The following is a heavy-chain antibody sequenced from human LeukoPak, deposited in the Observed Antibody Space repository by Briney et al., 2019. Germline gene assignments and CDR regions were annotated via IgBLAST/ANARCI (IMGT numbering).Heavy chain of an antibody. CDR1: GFTFSSYA. J-gene: IGHJ4*02. CDR3: ARGYSSSSWSLFDY. V-gene: IGHV3-30-3*01. CDR2: ISYDGSNK. Sequence: GGSLRLSCAASGFTFSSYAMHWVRQAPGKGLEWVAVISYDGSNKYCADSVKGRFTISRDNSKNTLYLQMNSLRAEDTAVYYCARGYSSSSWSLFDYWGQGTLVTVSS. D-gene: IGHD6-6*01.